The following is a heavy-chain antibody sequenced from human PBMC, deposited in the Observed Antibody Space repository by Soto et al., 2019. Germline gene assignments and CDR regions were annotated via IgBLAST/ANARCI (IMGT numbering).Heavy chain of an antibody. D-gene: IGHD4-17*01. J-gene: IGHJ4*02. CDR1: GFTFSSYG. Sequence: QVQLVESGGGVVQPGRSLRLSCAASGFTFSSYGMHWVRQAPGKGLEWVAVISYDGSNKYYADSVKGRFTISRDNSKNTLYLQMNSLRAEDTAVYYCAKNAGRHDYGDPDFDYWVQGTLVTVSS. CDR2: ISYDGSNK. V-gene: IGHV3-30*18. CDR3: AKNAGRHDYGDPDFDY.